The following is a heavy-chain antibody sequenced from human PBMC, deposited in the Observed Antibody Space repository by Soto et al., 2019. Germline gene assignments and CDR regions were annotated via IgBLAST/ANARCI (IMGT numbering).Heavy chain of an antibody. CDR1: GFTFSSYW. CDR3: EGGGNSYGSPGGSAP. CDR2: INSDGSST. V-gene: IGHV3-74*01. D-gene: IGHD5-18*01. J-gene: IGHJ5*02. Sequence: EVQLVESGGGLVQPGGSLRLSCAASGFTFSSYWMHWVRQAPGKGLVWVSRINSDGSSTSYADSVKGRFTISRDNAKNTLYRKRNSLRAEEGAVYYWEGGGNSYGSPGGSAPGGQGPRAPAS.